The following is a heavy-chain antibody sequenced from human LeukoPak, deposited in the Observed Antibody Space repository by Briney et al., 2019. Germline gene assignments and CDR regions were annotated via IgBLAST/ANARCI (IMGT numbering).Heavy chain of an antibody. CDR3: ARDPGAAAAYYFDY. J-gene: IGHJ4*02. D-gene: IGHD6-13*01. V-gene: IGHV4-4*07. Sequence: PSETLSLTCTVSGGSISGYHWSWIRHPAGKELEWIGRIYSSGSTNYNPSLKSRVTMSVDTSKNQFSLNLNSVTAADTAVYYCARDPGAAAAYYFDYWGQGTLVTVSS. CDR2: IYSSGST. CDR1: GGSISGYH.